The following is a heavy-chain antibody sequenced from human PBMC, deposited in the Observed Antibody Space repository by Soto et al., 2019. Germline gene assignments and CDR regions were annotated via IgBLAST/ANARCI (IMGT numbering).Heavy chain of an antibody. J-gene: IGHJ6*03. V-gene: IGHV3-33*01. CDR2: IWYDGSNK. Sequence: VQLVESGGGVVQPGRSLRLSCAASGFTFSSYGMHWVRQAPGKGLEWVAVIWYDGSNKYYADSVKGRFTISRDNSKNTLYLQMNSLRAEDTAVYYCARVTVGGYYYYYMDVWGKGTTVTVSS. D-gene: IGHD4-4*01. CDR3: ARVTVGGYYYYYMDV. CDR1: GFTFSSYG.